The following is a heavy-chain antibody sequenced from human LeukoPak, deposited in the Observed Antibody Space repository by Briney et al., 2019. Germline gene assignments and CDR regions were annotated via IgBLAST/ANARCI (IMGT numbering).Heavy chain of an antibody. CDR2: VYYSGST. CDR3: ARAAYGSGGGYYDF. Sequence: KSSETLSLTCDISGHSISTGVYSWTWIRQPPGKRLEWIAYVYYSGSTYYNPSLKSRVTISLDASTNQLYLQLTSVSAADTAVYHCARAAYGSGGGYYDFWGQGTPVTVAS. CDR1: GHSISTGVYS. D-gene: IGHD3-10*01. V-gene: IGHV4-30-4*07. J-gene: IGHJ4*02.